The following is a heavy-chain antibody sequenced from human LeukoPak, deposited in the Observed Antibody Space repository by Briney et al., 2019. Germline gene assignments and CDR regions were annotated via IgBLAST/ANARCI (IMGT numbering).Heavy chain of an antibody. J-gene: IGHJ4*02. CDR1: GFTFSNYW. CDR2: IRQDGSEE. V-gene: IGHV3-7*01. CDR3: ARYLRVFDS. D-gene: IGHD3-16*01. Sequence: GGSLRLSCAASGFTFSNYWMSWVRQAPGKGLEWVATIRQDGSEEYYVDSVKGRFTFSRDNAKNSLYLQMNSLRAEDTAVYYCARYLRVFDSWGQGTLVTVSS.